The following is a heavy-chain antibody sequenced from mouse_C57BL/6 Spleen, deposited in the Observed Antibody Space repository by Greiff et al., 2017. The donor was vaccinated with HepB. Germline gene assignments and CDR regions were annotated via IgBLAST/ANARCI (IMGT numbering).Heavy chain of an antibody. CDR2: IYPRSGNT. J-gene: IGHJ3*01. V-gene: IGHV1-81*01. Sequence: QVQLQQSGAELARPGASVKLSCKASGYTFTSYGISWVKQRTGQGLEWIGEIYPRSGNTYYNEKFKGKATLTADKSSSTAYMELRSLTSEDYAVYFCARSPITTVVEEAWFAYWGQGTLVTVSA. D-gene: IGHD1-1*01. CDR1: GYTFTSYG. CDR3: ARSPITTVVEEAWFAY.